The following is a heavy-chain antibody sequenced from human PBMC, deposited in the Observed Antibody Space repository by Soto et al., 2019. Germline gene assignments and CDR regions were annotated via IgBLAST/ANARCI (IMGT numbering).Heavy chain of an antibody. J-gene: IGHJ6*02. D-gene: IGHD6-13*01. CDR3: ARDRSSSWLPYYYYGMDV. V-gene: IGHV1-2*04. Sequence: ASVKVSCKASGYTFTGYYMHWVRQAPGQGLEWMGWINPNSGGTNYAQKFQGWVAMTRDTSISTAYMVLSRLRSDDTAVYYCARDRSSSWLPYYYYGMDVWGQGTTVTVSS. CDR1: GYTFTGYY. CDR2: INPNSGGT.